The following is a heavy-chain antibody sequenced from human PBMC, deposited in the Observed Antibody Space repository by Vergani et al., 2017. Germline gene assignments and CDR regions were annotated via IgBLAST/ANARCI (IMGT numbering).Heavy chain of an antibody. CDR1: GGSISSRSYY. J-gene: IGHJ5*02. CDR2: IYYSGST. V-gene: IGHV4-39*01. D-gene: IGHD3-22*01. CDR3: ARVAGGSGGYYLA. Sequence: QLQLQESGPGLVKPSETLSLTCTVSGGSISSRSYYWGWIRQPPGKGLEWIGSIYYSGSTYYNPSLKSRVTISVDTSKNQFSLKLSSVTAADTAVYYCARVAGGSGGYYLAWGQGTPVSVFS.